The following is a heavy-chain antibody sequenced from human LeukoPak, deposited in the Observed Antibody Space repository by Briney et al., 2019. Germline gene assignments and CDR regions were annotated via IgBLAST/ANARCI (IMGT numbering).Heavy chain of an antibody. CDR1: GGSISSYY. D-gene: IGHD3-22*01. J-gene: IGHJ2*01. V-gene: IGHV4-59*01. CDR3: ARGAYYYDSSGYNWYFDL. Sequence: PSETLSLTCTVSGGSISSYYWSWIRQPPGKGLEWIGYIFYSGITIYNPSLKSRVTISIDTSKNQFSLKLSSVTAADTAVYYCARGAYYYDSSGYNWYFDLWGRGTLVTVSS. CDR2: IFYSGIT.